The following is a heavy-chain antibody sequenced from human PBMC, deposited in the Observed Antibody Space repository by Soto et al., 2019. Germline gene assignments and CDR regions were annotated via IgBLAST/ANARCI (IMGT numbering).Heavy chain of an antibody. J-gene: IGHJ5*02. CDR3: TSRYCISASCHT. CDR2: IRGKANSYET. D-gene: IGHD2-2*01. Sequence: EVQLVESGGGLVQPGGSLKLSCVASGYTFSGSAFHWVRQASGKGLEWVGRIRGKANSYETAYAESVKGRFTISRDDSKNTAFLQMNSLKTEDTAVYYCTSRYCISASCHTWGQGTRVTVSS. V-gene: IGHV3-73*01. CDR1: GYTFSGSA.